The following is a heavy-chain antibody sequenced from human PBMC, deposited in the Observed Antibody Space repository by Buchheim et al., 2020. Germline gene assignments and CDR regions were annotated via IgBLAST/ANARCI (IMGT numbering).Heavy chain of an antibody. CDR2: ISGSGGST. Sequence: EVQLLESGGGLVQPGGSLRLSCAASGFTFSSYAMSWVRQAPGKGLEWVSAISGSGGSTYYAGSVKGRFTISRDNSKNTLYLQMNSLRAEDTAVYYCAKRVVVVAATPLVGGMDVWGQGTT. CDR3: AKRVVVVAATPLVGGMDV. D-gene: IGHD2-15*01. CDR1: GFTFSSYA. V-gene: IGHV3-23*01. J-gene: IGHJ6*02.